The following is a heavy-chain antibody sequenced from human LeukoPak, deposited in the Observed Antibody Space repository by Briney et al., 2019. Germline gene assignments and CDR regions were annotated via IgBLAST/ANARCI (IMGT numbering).Heavy chain of an antibody. CDR3: ARAAEGLTDY. J-gene: IGHJ4*02. CDR1: GGSISGSSYF. V-gene: IGHV4-39*07. CDR2: IYYSGST. Sequence: SSETLSLTCTVSGGSISGSSYFWGWIRQPPGKGLEWIGSIYYSGSTYYNPSLKSRVTISVDTSKNQFSLKLGSVTAADTAVYYCARAAEGLTDYWGQGTLVTVSS. D-gene: IGHD6-19*01.